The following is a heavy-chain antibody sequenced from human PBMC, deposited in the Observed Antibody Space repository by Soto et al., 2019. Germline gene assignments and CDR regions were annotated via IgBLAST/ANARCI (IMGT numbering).Heavy chain of an antibody. D-gene: IGHD6-13*01. J-gene: IGHJ5*02. CDR1: GYTFTGYY. CDR3: ARDSSMGFSSSWYETRFDP. V-gene: IGHV1-2*02. CDR2: INPNSGGT. Sequence: PSVKVSCKASGYTFTGYYMHWVRQAPGQGLEWMGWINPNSGGTNYAQKFQGRVTMTRDTSISTAYMELSRLRSDDTAVYYCARDSSMGFSSSWYETRFDPWGQGTLVTVSS.